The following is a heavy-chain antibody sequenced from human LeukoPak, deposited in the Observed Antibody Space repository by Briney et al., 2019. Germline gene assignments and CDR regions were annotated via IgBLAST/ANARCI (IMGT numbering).Heavy chain of an antibody. CDR3: ARAASGESALLSRGNYYYYGMDL. D-gene: IGHD1-14*01. J-gene: IGHJ6*02. Sequence: GGSLRLSCAASGFTFSSYAMHWVRQAPGKGLEWVAVISYEGSNKYYADSVKGRFTISRDNSKNTLYLQMNSLRAEDTAVYYCARAASGESALLSRGNYYYYGMDLWGQGTTVTVSS. V-gene: IGHV3-30-3*01. CDR1: GFTFSSYA. CDR2: ISYEGSNK.